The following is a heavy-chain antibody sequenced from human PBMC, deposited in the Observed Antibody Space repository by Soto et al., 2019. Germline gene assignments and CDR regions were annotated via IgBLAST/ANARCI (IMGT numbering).Heavy chain of an antibody. CDR1: GFIFSDYG. CDR3: ARAFAQWFGQPPLRF. Sequence: QVQLVESGGGVVQPGGSLRLSCAASGFIFSDYGMHWVRQAPGKGLDWLAVIYYDGSNTYYADSVRGRFTISRDNSDSTVFLEMNGLRAEDSAVYYCARAFAQWFGQPPLRFWGRGTLVTVSS. J-gene: IGHJ4*01. V-gene: IGHV3-33*01. CDR2: IYYDGSNT. D-gene: IGHD3-10*01.